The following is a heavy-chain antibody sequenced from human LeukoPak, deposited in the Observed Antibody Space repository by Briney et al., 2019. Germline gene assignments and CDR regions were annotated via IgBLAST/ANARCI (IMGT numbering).Heavy chain of an antibody. CDR1: GFTFSGSW. D-gene: IGHD4-17*01. J-gene: IGHJ4*02. CDR3: ARDHDYASHY. Sequence: YPGGSLRLSCAASGFTFSGSWMSWVRQAPGKGLEWVANIKEDGSDKYYVESVKGRFTISRDNAKNSLYLQMNSLRAEDTAVYYCARDHDYASHYWGQGTLVTVSS. V-gene: IGHV3-7*01. CDR2: IKEDGSDK.